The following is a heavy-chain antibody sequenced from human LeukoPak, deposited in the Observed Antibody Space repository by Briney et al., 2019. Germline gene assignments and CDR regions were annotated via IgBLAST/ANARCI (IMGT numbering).Heavy chain of an antibody. V-gene: IGHV3-7*03. J-gene: IGHJ4*02. D-gene: IGHD2-8*01. CDR1: GFPFNTYS. CDR2: LDPEGGDD. CDR3: ARDLGYCTNGVCHTRFDY. Sequence: PGGSLRLSCMASGFPFNTYSMTWVRQAPGRGLEWVANLDPEGGDDFYLDSVKGRFSISRDNTKGSLFLQLNSLRAEDTAVYYCARDLGYCTNGVCHTRFDYWGQGTLVTVSS.